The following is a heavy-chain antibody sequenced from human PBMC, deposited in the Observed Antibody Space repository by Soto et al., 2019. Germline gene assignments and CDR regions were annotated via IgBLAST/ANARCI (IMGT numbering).Heavy chain of an antibody. J-gene: IGHJ5*02. V-gene: IGHV3-21*01. D-gene: IGHD1-26*01. CDR3: ARALLAGQQGGSPWFYP. Sequence: PGGVLRLSCQASGFTTIPVSINWVRQVPGKGLEWVASISSGSSATWYADSVKGRFTISRDDAKNSLFLQMNSLSVEDTAVYYCARALLAGQQGGSPWFYPWGQGTLVTFSS. CDR1: GFTTIPVS. CDR2: ISSGSSAT.